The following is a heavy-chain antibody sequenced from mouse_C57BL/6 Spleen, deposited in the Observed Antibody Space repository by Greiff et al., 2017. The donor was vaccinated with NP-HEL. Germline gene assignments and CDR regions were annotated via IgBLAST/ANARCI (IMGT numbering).Heavy chain of an antibody. D-gene: IGHD3-2*02. CDR3: ARPAQATVFAY. V-gene: IGHV1-69*01. Sequence: QVQLKQPGAELVMPGASVKLSCKASGYTFTSYWMHWVKQRPGQGLEWIGEIDPSDSYTNYNQKFKGKSTLTVDKSSSTAYMPLSSLTSEDSAVYYCARPAQATVFAYWGQGTLVTVSA. CDR2: IDPSDSYT. CDR1: GYTFTSYW. J-gene: IGHJ3*01.